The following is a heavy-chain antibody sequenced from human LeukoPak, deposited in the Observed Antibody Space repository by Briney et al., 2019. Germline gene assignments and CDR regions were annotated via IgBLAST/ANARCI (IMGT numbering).Heavy chain of an antibody. D-gene: IGHD3-22*01. Sequence: GGSLRLSCAASGFTLSSYAMSWVRQAPGKGLEWVSAISGSGGSTYYADSVKGRFTISRDNSKNTLYLQMNSLRAEDTAVYHCAKDRSYYDSSGYYQNFDYSGQGTLVTVSS. CDR3: AKDRSYYDSSGYYQNFDY. CDR2: ISGSGGST. CDR1: GFTLSSYA. V-gene: IGHV3-23*01. J-gene: IGHJ4*02.